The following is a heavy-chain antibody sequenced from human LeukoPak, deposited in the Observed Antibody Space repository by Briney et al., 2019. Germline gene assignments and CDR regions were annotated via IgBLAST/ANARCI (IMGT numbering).Heavy chain of an antibody. V-gene: IGHV4-59*08. CDR1: GGSISSFY. J-gene: IGHJ4*02. D-gene: IGHD6-13*01. CDR2: IYYSGST. CDR3: ARHIRVMSSSWYGPFDC. Sequence: PSETLSLTCSVSGGSISSFYWSWLRQPPGKGLEWLGYIYYSGSTNYNPSLKSRVTISVDTSKTQFSLKLSSVTAADTAVYYCARHIRVMSSSWYGPFDCWGQGILVTVSS.